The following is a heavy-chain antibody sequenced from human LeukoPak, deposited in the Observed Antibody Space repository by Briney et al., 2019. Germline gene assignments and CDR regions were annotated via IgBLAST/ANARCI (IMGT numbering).Heavy chain of an antibody. CDR1: GFTFSSYS. Sequence: GGSLRLSCAASGFTFSSYSMNWVRQAPGKGLEWVSSISSSSSYIYYADSVKGRFTISRDNAKNSLYLQMNSLRAEDTAVYYCARVWSRLLRAFDIWGQGTMVTVSS. J-gene: IGHJ3*02. CDR2: ISSSSSYI. D-gene: IGHD3-3*01. V-gene: IGHV3-21*01. CDR3: ARVWSRLLRAFDI.